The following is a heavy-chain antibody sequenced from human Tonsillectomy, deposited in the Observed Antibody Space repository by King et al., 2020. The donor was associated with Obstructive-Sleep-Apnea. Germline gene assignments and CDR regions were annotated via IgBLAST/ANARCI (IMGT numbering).Heavy chain of an antibody. CDR3: AKERVEYGDYGGYYYYGMDV. CDR1: GFPFSGYG. V-gene: IGHV3-30*18. Sequence: QLVQSGGGVVQPGRSLRLSCAASGFPFSGYGIHWVRQAPGKGLEWVAVISYDGSNKYYADSVKGRFTISRDNSKNTLYLQMNSLRAEDTAVYYCAKERVEYGDYGGYYYYGMDVWGQGTTVTVSS. J-gene: IGHJ6*02. D-gene: IGHD4-17*01. CDR2: ISYDGSNK.